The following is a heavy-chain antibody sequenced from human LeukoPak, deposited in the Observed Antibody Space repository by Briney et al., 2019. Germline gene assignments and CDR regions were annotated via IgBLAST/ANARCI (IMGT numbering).Heavy chain of an antibody. V-gene: IGHV4-4*07. CDR1: GGSISSYY. Sequence: TSETLSLTCTVSGGSISSYYWRLIRQPAGKGLEWIGRIYTSVSTNYNPSLKSRVTMSVDTSKNQFSLKLSSVTAAYTAVYYCARALVPYYDILTGYYKHPIDAFDIWGQGTKVTVSS. D-gene: IGHD3-9*01. CDR2: IYTSVST. CDR3: ARALVPYYDILTGYYKHPIDAFDI. J-gene: IGHJ3*02.